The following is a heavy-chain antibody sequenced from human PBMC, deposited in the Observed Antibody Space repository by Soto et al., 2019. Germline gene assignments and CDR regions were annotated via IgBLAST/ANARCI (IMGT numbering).Heavy chain of an antibody. CDR2: IYWDDDK. Sequence: QITLNEYGPTQVKPRQTLTLTCTFSGFSLTTSGVGVGWIRQSPGKAPEWLALIYWDDDKRYSTSLKSRLTISTDTSKDQVVLTMTDLDPADTATYYCADRVLRTVLGWVTSTAIYFDFWGQGTPVAVSS. J-gene: IGHJ4*02. V-gene: IGHV2-5*02. D-gene: IGHD4-17*01. CDR3: ADRVLRTVLGWVTSTAIYFDF. CDR1: GFSLTTSGVG.